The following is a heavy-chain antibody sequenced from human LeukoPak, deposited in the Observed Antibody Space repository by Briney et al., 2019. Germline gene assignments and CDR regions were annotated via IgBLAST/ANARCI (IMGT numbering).Heavy chain of an antibody. Sequence: PSETLSLTCTVSGGSISSSSYYWGWIRQPPGKGLEWIGSIYYSGSTYYNPSLKSRVTISVDTSKNQFSLKLSSVTAADTAVYYCAREYGSAFDYWGQGTLVTVSS. CDR1: GGSISSSSYY. CDR3: AREYGSAFDY. D-gene: IGHD3-10*01. CDR2: IYYSGST. V-gene: IGHV4-39*07. J-gene: IGHJ4*02.